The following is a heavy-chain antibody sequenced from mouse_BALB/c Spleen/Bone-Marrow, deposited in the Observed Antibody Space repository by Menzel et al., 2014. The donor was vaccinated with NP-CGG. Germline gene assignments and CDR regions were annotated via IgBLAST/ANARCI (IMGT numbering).Heavy chain of an antibody. D-gene: IGHD1-1*01. CDR3: ARPLYGSSFAWFAY. CDR1: GFTFSSSY. J-gene: IGHJ3*01. V-gene: IGHV1-66*01. Sequence: QVQLQQSGGEVAKPGASVKLSCKTSGFTFSSSYISWLKRKPGQSLEWIAWIIGGTGATTYNQKFTGKAQLTVDPSPNTAYIHLSRLTTEDSAIYYCARPLYGSSFAWFAYWGQGTLVTVSA. CDR2: IIGGTGAT.